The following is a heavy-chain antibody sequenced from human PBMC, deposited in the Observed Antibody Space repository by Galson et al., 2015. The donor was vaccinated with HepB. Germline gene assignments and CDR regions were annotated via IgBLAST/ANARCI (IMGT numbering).Heavy chain of an antibody. V-gene: IGHV3-23*01. J-gene: IGHJ6*02. CDR1: GFSFSRYA. CDR3: AKAVARYFYYGLDV. Sequence: SLRLSCATSGFSFSRYAMSWVRQAPGKGLEWVSAITGSGGSTYYADSVKGRFTISRDNSKNTLHLQVNRLRAEDTAVYCCAKAVARYFYYGLDVWGQGTTVTVSS. CDR2: ITGSGGST.